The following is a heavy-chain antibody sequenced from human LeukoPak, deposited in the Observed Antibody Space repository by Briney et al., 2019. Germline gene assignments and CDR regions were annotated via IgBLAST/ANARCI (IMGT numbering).Heavy chain of an antibody. CDR1: GFIFTNYF. Sequence: GGSLRLSCAASGFIFTNYFMSWVRQAPGRGLEWVASIKHDGSEKYYVDSVKGRFTISRDNAKNSLYLQMNSLRAEDTAVYYCARDPDFSAFDIWGQGTLVTVSS. J-gene: IGHJ3*02. CDR2: IKHDGSEK. CDR3: ARDPDFSAFDI. D-gene: IGHD4-11*01. V-gene: IGHV3-7*03.